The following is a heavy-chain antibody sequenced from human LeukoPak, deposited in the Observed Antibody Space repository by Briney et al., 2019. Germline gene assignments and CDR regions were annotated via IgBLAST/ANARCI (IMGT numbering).Heavy chain of an antibody. CDR1: GFTFSDYY. J-gene: IGHJ4*02. Sequence: GGSLRLSCAASGFTFSDYYMSWIRQAPGKGLEWVSYISSSGSAIYYADSVKGRFTISRDNAKNSLYLQMSSLRVEDTAVYYCARDPRGITALVVYFDYWGQGTLVTVSS. D-gene: IGHD5-18*01. V-gene: IGHV3-11*01. CDR2: ISSSGSAI. CDR3: ARDPRGITALVVYFDY.